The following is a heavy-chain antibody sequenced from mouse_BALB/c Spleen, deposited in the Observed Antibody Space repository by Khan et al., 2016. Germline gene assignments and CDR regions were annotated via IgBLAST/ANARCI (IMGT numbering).Heavy chain of an antibody. D-gene: IGHD3-1*01. Sequence: QVQLQQPGAELMKPGASVKISCKATGYTFSSYWIEWVKQRPGHGLEWIGEILPGSGSTNYNEKFRGKATFTADTSSNTAYMQLSSPTSEDSAVHYCARTGRRGYFDYWGQGTTRTGAS. CDR1: GYTFSSYW. CDR3: ARTGRRGYFDY. CDR2: ILPGSGST. V-gene: IGHV1-9*01. J-gene: IGHJ2*01.